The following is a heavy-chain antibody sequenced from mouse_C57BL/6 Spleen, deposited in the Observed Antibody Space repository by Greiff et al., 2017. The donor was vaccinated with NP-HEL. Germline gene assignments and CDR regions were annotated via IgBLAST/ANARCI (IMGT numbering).Heavy chain of an antibody. CDR1: GYTFTDYE. CDR3: TRGGLYGSSFAY. Sequence: QVQLQQSGAELVRPGASVTLSCKASGYTFTDYEMHWVKQTPVHGLEWIGAIDPETGGTAYNQKFKGKAILTADKSSSTAYMELRSLTSEDSAVYYCTRGGLYGSSFAYWGQGTLVTVSA. J-gene: IGHJ3*01. CDR2: IDPETGGT. D-gene: IGHD1-1*01. V-gene: IGHV1-15*01.